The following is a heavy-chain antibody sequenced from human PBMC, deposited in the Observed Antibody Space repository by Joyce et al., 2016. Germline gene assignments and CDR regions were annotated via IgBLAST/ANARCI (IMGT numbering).Heavy chain of an antibody. J-gene: IGHJ4*02. CDR2: IYYSGAT. Sequence: QVLLQESGPGLVKPSQTLSLTCTVSGVSISSGTYYWSWIRQPPGKGLEWIGYIYYSGATYYKPSLESRVTISVDTSKNQLSLKMNSVTAAGTAVYYCGAWGLVDATFGEDYWGQGTLVTVSS. V-gene: IGHV4-30-4*01. CDR3: GAWGLVDATFGEDY. CDR1: GVSISSGTYY. D-gene: IGHD1-26*01.